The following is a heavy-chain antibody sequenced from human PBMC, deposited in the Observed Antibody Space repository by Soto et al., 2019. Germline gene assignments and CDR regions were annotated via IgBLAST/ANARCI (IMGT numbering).Heavy chain of an antibody. V-gene: IGHV3-30-3*01. D-gene: IGHD2-15*01. CDR3: ARDGQAYCSGGSCYDYYYYGMDV. J-gene: IGHJ6*02. Sequence: GVSLRLSCAASGFTFSSYVMHLVRQAPGKGLEWVAVVSYDGSNKYDADSVKGRFTISRDNSKNTLYLQMNSLRAEDTAVYYCARDGQAYCSGGSCYDYYYYGMDVWGQGTTVTVSS. CDR2: VSYDGSNK. CDR1: GFTFSSYV.